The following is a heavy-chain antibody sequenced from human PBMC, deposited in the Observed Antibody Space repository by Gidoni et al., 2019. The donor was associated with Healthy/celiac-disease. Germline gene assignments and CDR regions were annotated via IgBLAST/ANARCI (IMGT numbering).Heavy chain of an antibody. CDR3: TRNIAALGVVDY. Sequence: AASGFTFGDYAMSWFRQAPGKGLEWVGFIRSKAYGGTTEYAASVKGRFTISRDDSKSIAYLQMNSLKTEDTAVYYCTRNIAALGVVDYWGQGTLVTVSS. D-gene: IGHD6-6*01. CDR1: GFTFGDYA. J-gene: IGHJ4*02. CDR2: IRSKAYGGTT. V-gene: IGHV3-49*03.